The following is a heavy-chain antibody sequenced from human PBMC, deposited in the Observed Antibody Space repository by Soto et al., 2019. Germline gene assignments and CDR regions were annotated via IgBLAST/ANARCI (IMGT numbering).Heavy chain of an antibody. CDR1: GGSISSGDYY. CDR3: ARYSGYEGLRFDP. D-gene: IGHD5-12*01. CDR2: IYYSGST. Sequence: QVQLQESGPGLVKPSQTLSLTCTVSGGSISSGDYYWSWIRQPPGKGLEWIGYIYYSGSTHYTPSLKRRVTISVDTSKNQSSLKLSSVTAADTAVYYCARYSGYEGLRFDPWGQGTLVTVSS. J-gene: IGHJ5*02. V-gene: IGHV4-30-4*01.